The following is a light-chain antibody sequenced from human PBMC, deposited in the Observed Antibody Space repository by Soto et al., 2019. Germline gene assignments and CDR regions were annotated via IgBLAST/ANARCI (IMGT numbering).Light chain of an antibody. CDR2: DTS. CDR1: ESIGSG. CDR3: QQYTTYSGT. J-gene: IGKJ1*01. Sequence: DIQMTQSPSTLSASVGDRVTITCRANESIGSGLAWYQQKPGRAPKCLILDTSCLESGVPSRFSGSGSGTEFALTISSLQPDDCATYYCQQYTTYSGTFGQGTKVE. V-gene: IGKV1-5*01.